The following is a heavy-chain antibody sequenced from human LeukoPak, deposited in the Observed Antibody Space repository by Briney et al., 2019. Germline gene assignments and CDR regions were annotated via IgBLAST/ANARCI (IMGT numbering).Heavy chain of an antibody. CDR3: ASPPPENYYDSSGYGWYFDL. CDR2: INHSGST. D-gene: IGHD3-22*01. V-gene: IGHV4-34*01. J-gene: IGHJ2*01. Sequence: SETLSLTCAVYGGSFSGYYWSWIRQPPGKGLEWIGEINHSGSTNYNPSLKSRVTISVDTSKNHFSLKLNSVTAADTAVYYCASPPPENYYDSSGYGWYFDLWGRGTLVTVSS. CDR1: GGSFSGYY.